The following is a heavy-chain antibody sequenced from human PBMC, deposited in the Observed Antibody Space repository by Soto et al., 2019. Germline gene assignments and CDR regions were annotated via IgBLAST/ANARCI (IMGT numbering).Heavy chain of an antibody. CDR3: ARLVRRELFSFFDY. CDR2: IYYSGST. V-gene: IGHV4-59*08. Sequence: SETLSLTCTVSGGSISSYYWSWIRQPPGKGLEWIGYIYYSGSTNCNPSLKSRVTISVDTSKNQFSLKLSSVTAADTAVYYCARLVRRELFSFFDYWGQGTLVTVSS. J-gene: IGHJ4*02. CDR1: GGSISSYY. D-gene: IGHD3-10*01.